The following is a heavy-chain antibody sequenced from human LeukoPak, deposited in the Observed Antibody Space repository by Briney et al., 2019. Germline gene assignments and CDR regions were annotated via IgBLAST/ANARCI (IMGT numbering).Heavy chain of an antibody. CDR3: ARGIDSSGWLSWFDP. V-gene: IGHV3-74*01. Sequence: GGSLRLSCAASGFTFSSYWMHWVRQAPGKGLVWVSRINSDGSSTSYADSVKGRFTISRDNAKNTLYLQMNSLRAEDTAVYYCARGIDSSGWLSWFDPWGQGTLVTVSS. D-gene: IGHD6-19*01. CDR2: INSDGSST. J-gene: IGHJ5*02. CDR1: GFTFSSYW.